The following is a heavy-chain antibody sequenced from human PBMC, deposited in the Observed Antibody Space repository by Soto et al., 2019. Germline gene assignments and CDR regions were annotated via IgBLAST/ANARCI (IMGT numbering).Heavy chain of an antibody. J-gene: IGHJ6*04. V-gene: IGHV1-8*01. CDR1: GDPFSNYD. Sequence: QVQLVQSGAEVKKPGASVKVSCKASGDPFSNYDIKWVRQATGQGLEWMGWMNTNSGNTGSARKFQGRVTMTRNTSMITAYMALSSLRSEDTAVYYCARGRNGMDVWGEGTTVTVSS. CDR3: ARGRNGMDV. CDR2: MNTNSGNT.